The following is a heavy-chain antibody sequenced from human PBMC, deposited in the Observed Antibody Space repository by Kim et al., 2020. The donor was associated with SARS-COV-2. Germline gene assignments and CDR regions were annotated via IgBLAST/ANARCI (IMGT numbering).Heavy chain of an antibody. J-gene: IGHJ6*02. CDR1: GFTFDDYA. V-gene: IGHV3-43*02. Sequence: GGSLRLSCAASGFTFDDYAMHWVRQAPGKGLEWVSLISGDGGSTYYADSVKGRFTISRDNSKNSLYLQMNSLRTEDTALYYCAKGPLEWIVGGGDGRGNGMDVWGQGTTVTVSS. D-gene: IGHD2-21*02. CDR3: AKGPLEWIVGGGDGRGNGMDV. CDR2: ISGDGGST.